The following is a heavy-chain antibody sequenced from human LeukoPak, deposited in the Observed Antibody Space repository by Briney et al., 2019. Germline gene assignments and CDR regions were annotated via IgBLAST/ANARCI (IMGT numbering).Heavy chain of an antibody. D-gene: IGHD1-1*01. CDR3: ARLQPRSAFDY. Sequence: SETLSLTCTVSGGSISSYYWSWIRQPPGKGLEWIGYIYHSGSTYYNPSLKSRVTISVDRSKNQFSLKLSSVTAADTAVYYCARLQPRSAFDYWGQGTLVTVSS. CDR2: IYHSGST. J-gene: IGHJ4*02. V-gene: IGHV4-59*12. CDR1: GGSISSYY.